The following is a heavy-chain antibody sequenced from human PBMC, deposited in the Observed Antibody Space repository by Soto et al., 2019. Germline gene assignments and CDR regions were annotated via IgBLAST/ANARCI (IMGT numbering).Heavy chain of an antibody. CDR3: ASSGHIFAGVV. J-gene: IGHJ4*02. D-gene: IGHD3-16*01. CDR2: LHYSGSA. CDR1: GASMSDYY. Sequence: PSETLSLTCTVSGASMSDYYGSWIRQSPGKGLEHIGYLHYSGSANYNPSLKSRVTISMDTSRNQFPLKLSAVTAADTAIYYCASSGHIFAGVVWGQGSVVTVSS. V-gene: IGHV4-59*01.